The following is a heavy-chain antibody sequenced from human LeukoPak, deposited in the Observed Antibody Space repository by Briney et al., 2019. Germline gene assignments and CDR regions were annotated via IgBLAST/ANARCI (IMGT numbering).Heavy chain of an antibody. CDR1: GYTFTSYD. J-gene: IGHJ5*02. CDR3: ARYYDFWSGPVGFDP. V-gene: IGHV1-8*03. CDR2: MNPISGNT. D-gene: IGHD3-3*01. Sequence: GASVKVSCKASGYTFTSYDINWVRQATGQGLEWMGWMNPISGNTGYAQKFQGRVTITRNTSISTAYMELSSLRSEDTAVYYCARYYDFWSGPVGFDPWGQGTLVTVSS.